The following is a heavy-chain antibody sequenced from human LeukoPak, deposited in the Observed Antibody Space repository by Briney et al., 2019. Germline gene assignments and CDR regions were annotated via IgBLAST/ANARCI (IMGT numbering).Heavy chain of an antibody. J-gene: IGHJ4*02. Sequence: SETLSLTCSVSGCSISRLYWSWIRQPPGKGLEWIGYIYYTGSTNYNPSLKSRVTIFVDISKNQFSLRLSSVTAADTAMYYCARHRAYSSASPFDYWGQGDLVTVSS. CDR1: GCSISRLY. D-gene: IGHD6-6*01. V-gene: IGHV4-59*08. CDR3: ARHRAYSSASPFDY. CDR2: IYYTGST.